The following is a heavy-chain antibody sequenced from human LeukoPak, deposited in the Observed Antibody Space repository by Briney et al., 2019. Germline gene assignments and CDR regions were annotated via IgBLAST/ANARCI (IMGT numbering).Heavy chain of an antibody. CDR3: ARPGYEYDVWSRYQRSDY. V-gene: IGHV4-38-2*02. J-gene: IGHJ4*02. Sequence: SETLSLTCTVSVPSIKSSYYWGWLRQCPGKGLEWICTVYRSGSTFYNPFLKSRVTISVDTSKKQFSLKLSSVTAADTCVYYCARPGYEYDVWSRYQRSDYWGQGTLVTVSS. D-gene: IGHD3-3*01. CDR1: VPSIKSSYY. CDR2: VYRSGST.